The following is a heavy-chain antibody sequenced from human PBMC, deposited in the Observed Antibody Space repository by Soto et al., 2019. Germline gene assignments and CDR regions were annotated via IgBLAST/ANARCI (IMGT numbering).Heavy chain of an antibody. CDR1: GSNVPGSR. D-gene: IGHD3-22*01. V-gene: IGHV3-48*02. CDR3: ARYYYDSSGYDGMDL. CDR2: ISDSGINT. J-gene: IGHJ6*02. Sequence: PAGSLRLSCAVFGSNVPGSRMNWVRQAYGRGLQWLAEISDSGINTLYADSVKGRFTVFRDTAKNSLYLQMSGLRDEDRAVYSCARYYYDSSGYDGMDLWGQGTTVTVS.